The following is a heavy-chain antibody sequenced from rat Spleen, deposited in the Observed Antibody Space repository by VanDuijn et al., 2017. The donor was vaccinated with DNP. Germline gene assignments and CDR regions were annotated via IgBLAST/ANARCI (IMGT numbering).Heavy chain of an antibody. CDR2: ISYDGSST. CDR3: VRGYDGYDY. D-gene: IGHD1-7*01. V-gene: IGHV5-29*01. J-gene: IGHJ2*01. CDR1: GFTFSNYG. Sequence: EVQLVESGGGLVQPGRSLKLSCAASGFTFSNYGMAWVRQAPTKGLEWVATISYDGSSTYYRDSVKGRFTISRDNAKSTLYLQMDSLRSEDTATYYCVRGYDGYDYWGQGVMVTVSS.